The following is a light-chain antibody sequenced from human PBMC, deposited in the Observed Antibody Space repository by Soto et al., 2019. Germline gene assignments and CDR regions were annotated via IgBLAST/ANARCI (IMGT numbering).Light chain of an antibody. V-gene: IGKV1-5*03. CDR2: KAS. CDR1: QSISSW. CDR3: QQYNSYPWT. Sequence: DIQMTQSASSMSASVGDRFTMTCRASQSISSWLAWYQQKPGKAPKLLIYKASSLESGVPSRFSGSGSGTEFTLTISSLQPDDFATYYCQQYNSYPWTFGQGTKVDI. J-gene: IGKJ1*01.